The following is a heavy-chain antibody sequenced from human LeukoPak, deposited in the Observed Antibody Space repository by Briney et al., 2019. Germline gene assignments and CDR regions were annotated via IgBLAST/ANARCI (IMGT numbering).Heavy chain of an antibody. D-gene: IGHD3-22*01. J-gene: IGHJ4*02. CDR3: ARPHGDNGYYSPIDY. Sequence: GGSLSLSCAASGFTFSRYEMNWVRHAPGKGLEWVSYISSSASTVYYADSVKGRFTISRDNAKNSLYLQMNSLRAEDTAVYYCARPHGDNGYYSPIDYWGQGTLVTVSS. CDR1: GFTFSRYE. CDR2: ISSSASTV. V-gene: IGHV3-48*03.